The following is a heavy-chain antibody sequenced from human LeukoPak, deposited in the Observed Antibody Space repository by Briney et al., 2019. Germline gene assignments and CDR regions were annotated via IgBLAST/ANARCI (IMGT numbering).Heavy chain of an antibody. CDR3: ARSIYSGRYNWFDP. CDR2: IYYSGST. Sequence: SETLSLTCTVSGGSISSSSYYWGWIRQPPGKGLEWIGSIYYSGSTYYNPSLKSRVTISVDTSKNQFSLKLSSVTAADTAVYYCARSIYSGRYNWFDPWGQGTLVTVSS. CDR1: GGSISSSSYY. V-gene: IGHV4-39*07. D-gene: IGHD1-26*01. J-gene: IGHJ5*02.